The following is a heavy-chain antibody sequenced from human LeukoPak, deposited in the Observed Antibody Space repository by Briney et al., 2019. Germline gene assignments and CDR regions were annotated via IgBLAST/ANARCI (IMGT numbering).Heavy chain of an antibody. CDR1: GGSILSSSYY. CDR2: IYYGGST. D-gene: IGHD3-10*01. V-gene: IGHV4-39*07. CDR3: ARRRGYWFDP. Sequence: SETLSLTCTVSGGSILSSSYYWGWIRQPPGKGLEWIGSIYYGGSTDYNPSLKSRVIISVDTSKNQFSLKLSSVTAADTAVYYCARRRGYWFDPWGQGTLVTVSS. J-gene: IGHJ5*02.